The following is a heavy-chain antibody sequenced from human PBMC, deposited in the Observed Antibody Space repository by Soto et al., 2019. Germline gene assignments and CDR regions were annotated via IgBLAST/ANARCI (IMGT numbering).Heavy chain of an antibody. D-gene: IGHD1-26*01. CDR2: IIPIFGTA. CDR1: GGTFSSYA. J-gene: IGHJ3*02. Sequence: SVKVSCKASGGTFSSYAISWVRQAPGQGLEWMGGIIPIFGTANYAQKFQGRVTITADESTSTAYMELSSLRSEDTAVYYCARVNSGSYYVPNAFDIWGQGTMVTV. CDR3: ARVNSGSYYVPNAFDI. V-gene: IGHV1-69*13.